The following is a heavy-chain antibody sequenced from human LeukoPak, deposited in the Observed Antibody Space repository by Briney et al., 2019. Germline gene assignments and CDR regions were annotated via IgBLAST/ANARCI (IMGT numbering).Heavy chain of an antibody. Sequence: SQTLSLTCTVSGDSISSGSYYWSWIRQPAGKGLEWIGRIYTSGSTNYNPSLKSRVTISVDTSKNQFSLKLSSVTAADTAVYYCATAGSMTFSPGGHWFDPWGQGTLVTVSS. D-gene: IGHD3-10*01. CDR2: IYTSGST. J-gene: IGHJ5*02. V-gene: IGHV4-61*02. CDR1: GDSISSGSYY. CDR3: ATAGSMTFSPGGHWFDP.